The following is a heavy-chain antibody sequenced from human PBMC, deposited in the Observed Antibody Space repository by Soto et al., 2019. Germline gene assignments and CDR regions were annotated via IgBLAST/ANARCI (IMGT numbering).Heavy chain of an antibody. CDR2: INAGNGNT. D-gene: IGHD3-16*01. CDR3: ARDLSGWGLNNGPFGVDV. Sequence: QVRLVQSGTEVKKPGASVMVSCKASGYTFANYAIHWVRQAPGQDFEWMGWINAGNGNTRNSQKFQGRVTFTRDTSATTAHMEVGSLRFEDTAVYYCARDLSGWGLNNGPFGVDVWGQGTTVIVSS. V-gene: IGHV1-3*01. J-gene: IGHJ6*02. CDR1: GYTFANYA.